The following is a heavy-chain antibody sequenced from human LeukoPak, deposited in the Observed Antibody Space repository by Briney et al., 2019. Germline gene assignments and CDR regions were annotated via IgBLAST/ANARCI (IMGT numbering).Heavy chain of an antibody. CDR3: ARCIRYSSGLYFDY. CDR2: IYYSGST. J-gene: IGHJ4*02. Sequence: SETLSLTCTVSGGSISSYYWSWIRQPPGKGLEWIGYIYYSGSTNYNPSLKSRVTISVDTSKNQFSLKLSSVTAADTAVYYCARCIRYSSGLYFDYWGQGTLVTVSS. V-gene: IGHV4-59*01. CDR1: GGSISSYY. D-gene: IGHD6-19*01.